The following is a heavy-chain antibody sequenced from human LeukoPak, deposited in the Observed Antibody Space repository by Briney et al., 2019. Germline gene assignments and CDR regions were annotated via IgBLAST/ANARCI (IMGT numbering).Heavy chain of an antibody. V-gene: IGHV3-7*01. Sequence: PGGSLRLSCAASGFIFRNHWMSWVRQVPGRGLEWVAHIKQGGNEKHHVDSVEGRFTLSRDDSKNSLYLQMNSLRVDDSAVYYCARGPNYGDRVDYFDYWGQGTLVTVSS. CDR1: GFIFRNHW. J-gene: IGHJ4*02. CDR2: IKQGGNEK. CDR3: ARGPNYGDRVDYFDY. D-gene: IGHD4-17*01.